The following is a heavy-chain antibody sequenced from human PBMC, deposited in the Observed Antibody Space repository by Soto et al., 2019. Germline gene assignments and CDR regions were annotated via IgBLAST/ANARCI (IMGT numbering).Heavy chain of an antibody. D-gene: IGHD6-19*01. V-gene: IGHV4-59*08. CDR3: ARLEIPYSSGWYFDY. J-gene: IGHJ4*02. Sequence: SETLSLTYTVSGGSISSYYWSWIRQPPGKGLEWIGYIYYSGSTNYNPSLKSRVTISVDTSKNQFSLKLSSVTAADTAVYYCARLEIPYSSGWYFDYWGQGTLVTVSS. CDR2: IYYSGST. CDR1: GGSISSYY.